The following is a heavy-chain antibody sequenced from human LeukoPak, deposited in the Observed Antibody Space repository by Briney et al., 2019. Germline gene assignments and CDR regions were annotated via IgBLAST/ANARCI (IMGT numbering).Heavy chain of an antibody. J-gene: IGHJ3*02. Sequence: SETLSLTCAVSGGSISSSNWWSWVRQPPGKGLEWIGYIYYSGSTYYNPSLKSRVTISVNTSKNQFSLKLSSVTAADTAVYYCARAIPYYYDSSGYPYAFDIWGQGTMVTVSS. CDR3: ARAIPYYYDSSGYPYAFDI. V-gene: IGHV4-30-4*01. CDR2: IYYSGST. D-gene: IGHD3-22*01. CDR1: GGSISSSNW.